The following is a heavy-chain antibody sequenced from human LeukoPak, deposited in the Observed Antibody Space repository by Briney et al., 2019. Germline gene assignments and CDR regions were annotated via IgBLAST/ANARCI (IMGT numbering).Heavy chain of an antibody. V-gene: IGHV4-59*08. CDR2: IYYSGST. D-gene: IGHD3-22*01. Sequence: SETLSLTCTVSGGSISSYYWSWILQPPGKGLEWIGYIYYSGSTNYNPSLKSRVTISVDTSKNQFSLKLSSVTAADTAVYYCARAFPPNYYDSSGYYWPYYFDYWGQGTLVTVSS. J-gene: IGHJ4*02. CDR3: ARAFPPNYYDSSGYYWPYYFDY. CDR1: GGSISSYY.